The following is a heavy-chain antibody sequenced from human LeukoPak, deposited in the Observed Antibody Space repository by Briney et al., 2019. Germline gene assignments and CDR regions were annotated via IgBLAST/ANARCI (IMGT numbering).Heavy chain of an antibody. Sequence: GGSLRLSCAASGFTFSSYAMSWIRQAPGKGLEWVSYISSSGSTIYYADSVKGRFTISRDNAKNSLYLQMNSLRAEDTAVYYCAREPGDQDYYGMDVWGQGTTVTVSS. V-gene: IGHV3-11*01. J-gene: IGHJ6*02. D-gene: IGHD7-27*01. CDR2: ISSSGSTI. CDR3: AREPGDQDYYGMDV. CDR1: GFTFSSYA.